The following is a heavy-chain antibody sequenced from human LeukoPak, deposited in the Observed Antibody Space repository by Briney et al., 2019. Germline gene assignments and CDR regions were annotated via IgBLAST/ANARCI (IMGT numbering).Heavy chain of an antibody. CDR1: GGSLSSYY. D-gene: IGHD1-26*01. Sequence: PSETLSLTCSVSGGSLSSYYWSWFRQPPGKGLEWIGYIYYSGSTNYNPSLESRVTISVDTSKSQFALKLSSVTTADTAVYYCARGGGSPEFWGQGTQVTVSS. CDR2: IYYSGST. CDR3: ARGGGSPEF. J-gene: IGHJ4*02. V-gene: IGHV4-59*01.